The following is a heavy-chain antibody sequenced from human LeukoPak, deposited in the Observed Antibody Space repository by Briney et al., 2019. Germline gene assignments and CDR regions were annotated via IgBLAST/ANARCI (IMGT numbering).Heavy chain of an antibody. V-gene: IGHV3-30*04. D-gene: IGHD4-11*01. J-gene: IGHJ4*02. CDR2: ISYDGSNK. CDR1: GFTFSSYA. CDR3: ARGPSVGWPTVTTYYFDY. Sequence: GGSLRLSCAASGFTFSSYAMHWVRQAPGKGLEWVAVISYDGSNKYYADSVKGRFTISRDNSKNTLHLQMNSLRAEDTAVYYCARGPSVGWPTVTTYYFDYWGQGTLVTVSS.